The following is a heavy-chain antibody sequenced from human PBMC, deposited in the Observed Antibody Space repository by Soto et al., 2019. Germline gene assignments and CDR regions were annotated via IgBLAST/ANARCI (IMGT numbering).Heavy chain of an antibody. D-gene: IGHD5-12*01. Sequence: QVQLQESGPGLVKPSQTLSLTCTVSGGSISSGDYYWSWIRQPPGKGLEWIGYIYYSGSTYYNPSLKSRVTISVDTSKNQFSLKRSSVTAADTAVYYCAREINSGYGPRVNWFDPWGQGTLVTVSS. CDR3: AREINSGYGPRVNWFDP. V-gene: IGHV4-30-4*01. CDR1: GGSISSGDYY. CDR2: IYYSGST. J-gene: IGHJ5*02.